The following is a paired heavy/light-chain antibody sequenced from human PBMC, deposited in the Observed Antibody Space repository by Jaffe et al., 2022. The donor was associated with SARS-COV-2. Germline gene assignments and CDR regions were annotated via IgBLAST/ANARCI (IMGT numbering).Light chain of an antibody. CDR1: QSIGIY. CDR3: QQSYSTPYT. CDR2: GAS. J-gene: IGKJ2*01. Sequence: DIQMTQSPSSLSASVGDRVTITCRASQSIGIYLNWYQHKPGRAPNVLIYGASSLQSGVPPRFSGSGSETDFTLTISSLQPEDFATYFCQQSYSTPYTFGQGTKVEIK. V-gene: IGKV1-39*01.
Heavy chain of an antibody. J-gene: IGHJ4*02. CDR2: IFHTGHT. Sequence: QLQLQESGSGLVKPLQTLSLTCTVSGDSINTAGSSWNWVRQPPGKGLEWIGYIFHTGHTYYNPSLRSRVTISLDTSNNEFSLKLTSVTAADTAIYYCARAGAKMTTVSHFDSWGQGTLATVSS. CDR3: ARAGAKMTTVSHFDS. D-gene: IGHD4-17*01. V-gene: IGHV4-30-2*01. CDR1: GDSINTAGSS.